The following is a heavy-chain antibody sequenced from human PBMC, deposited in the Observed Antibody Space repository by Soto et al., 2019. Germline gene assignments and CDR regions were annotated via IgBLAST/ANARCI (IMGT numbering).Heavy chain of an antibody. CDR1: GFTFSSYG. Sequence: GGSLRLSCAASGFTFSSYGMHWVRQAPGKGLEWVAVISYDGSNKYYADSVKGRFTITRDNTKNTLYLQMNSLRAEDTAVYYCAKDRCGEETHYYYYYGMDVWGQGTTVTVS. D-gene: IGHD2-21*01. V-gene: IGHV3-30*18. CDR3: AKDRCGEETHYYYYYGMDV. J-gene: IGHJ6*02. CDR2: ISYDGSNK.